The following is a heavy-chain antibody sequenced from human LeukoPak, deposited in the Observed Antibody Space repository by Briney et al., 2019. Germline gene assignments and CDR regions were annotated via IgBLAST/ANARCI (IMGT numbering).Heavy chain of an antibody. Sequence: GGSLRLSCAASGFTFSSFAMSWVRQAPGKGLEWVSAISGSGGSTYYADSVKGRFTISRDNSKNTLYLQMNSLRAEDTAVYYCAGSYYDFLDPWGQGTLVTVSS. CDR2: ISGSGGST. V-gene: IGHV3-23*01. CDR3: AGSYYDFLDP. D-gene: IGHD3-3*01. J-gene: IGHJ5*02. CDR1: GFTFSSFA.